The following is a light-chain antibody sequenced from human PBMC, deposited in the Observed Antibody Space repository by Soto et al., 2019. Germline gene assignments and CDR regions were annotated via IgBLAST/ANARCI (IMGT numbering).Light chain of an antibody. V-gene: IGKV2-24*01. Sequence: IVMTQTPLSSPVTLGQPASIPCRSSQTLVHSDGNTYLSWLMQRPGQPPRLLIHKNSNRFAGASDRFRGSGAGRDFTLKISRVEAGDVGVYYCMQVTHFPWTFGQGTMVEIK. CDR1: QTLVHSDGNTY. CDR3: MQVTHFPWT. J-gene: IGKJ1*01. CDR2: KNS.